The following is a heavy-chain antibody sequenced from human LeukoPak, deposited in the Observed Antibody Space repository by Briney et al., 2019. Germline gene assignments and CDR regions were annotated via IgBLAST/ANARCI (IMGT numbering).Heavy chain of an antibody. J-gene: IGHJ4*02. CDR2: MNPNSGNT. Sequence: EASVKVSCKASGYTFTSYDINWVRQATGQGLEWMGWMNPNSGNTGYAQKFQGRVTMTRNTSRSTAYMELSSLRSEDTAVYYCARGQWELLGGYYFDYWGQGTLVTVSS. CDR3: ARGQWELLGGYYFDY. V-gene: IGHV1-8*01. CDR1: GYTFTSYD. D-gene: IGHD1-26*01.